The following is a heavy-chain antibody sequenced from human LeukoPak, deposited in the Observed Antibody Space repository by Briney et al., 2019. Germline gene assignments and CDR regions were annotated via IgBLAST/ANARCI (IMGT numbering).Heavy chain of an antibody. CDR2: IYYSGST. CDR3: ARHYYGSGSDAFDI. D-gene: IGHD3-10*01. J-gene: IGHJ3*02. Sequence: GYIYYSGSTNYNPSLKSRVTISVDTSKNQFSLKLSSVTAADTAVYYCARHYYGSGSDAFDIWGQGTMVTVSS. V-gene: IGHV4-59*08.